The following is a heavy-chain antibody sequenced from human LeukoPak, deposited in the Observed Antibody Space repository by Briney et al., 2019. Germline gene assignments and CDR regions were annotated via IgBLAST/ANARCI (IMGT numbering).Heavy chain of an antibody. Sequence: GGSLRLSCAASGFTFSSYAMSWVRQAPGKGLEWVSAISGSGGSTYYADSVKGRFTISRDNSKNTLSVQMNSLRAEDTAVYYCAKDLRSGDLLPDYWGQGTLVTVSS. CDR1: GFTFSSYA. V-gene: IGHV3-23*01. CDR3: AKDLRSGDLLPDY. CDR2: ISGSGGST. J-gene: IGHJ4*02. D-gene: IGHD1-26*01.